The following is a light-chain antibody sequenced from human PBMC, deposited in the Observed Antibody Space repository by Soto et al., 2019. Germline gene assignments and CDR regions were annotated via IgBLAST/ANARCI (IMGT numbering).Light chain of an antibody. CDR3: AAWDDSLSGQGV. Sequence: QSVLTQPPSASGTPGQRVTISCSGSSSNIGSNYVYWYQQLPGTAPKLLIYRNNQRPSGVPDRFSGSKSGTSASLAISGLPSEDEADYYCAAWDDSLSGQGVFGGGTKLTVL. J-gene: IGLJ2*01. CDR1: SSNIGSNY. V-gene: IGLV1-47*01. CDR2: RNN.